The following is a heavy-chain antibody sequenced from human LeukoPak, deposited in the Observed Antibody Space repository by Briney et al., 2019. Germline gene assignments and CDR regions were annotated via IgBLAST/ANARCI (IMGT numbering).Heavy chain of an antibody. CDR2: ISSGSSAI. D-gene: IGHD3-22*01. CDR1: GFTFTTYS. V-gene: IGHV3-21*01. J-gene: IGHJ4*02. CDR3: ARPHPSYYDSSGYTGFYY. Sequence: GGSLGLSCEASGFTFTTYSMTWVRQAPGKGLEWASIISSGSSAIFSADALKGRFTISRDDAKNLLYLDMNSLRAEDTAVYYCARPHPSYYDSSGYTGFYYWGQGTLVTVSS.